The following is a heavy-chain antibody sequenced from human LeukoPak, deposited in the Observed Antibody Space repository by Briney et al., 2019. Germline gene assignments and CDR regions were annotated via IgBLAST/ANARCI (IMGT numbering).Heavy chain of an antibody. V-gene: IGHV3-23*01. CDR3: AKEAAGLRYFDWFPSLFDY. Sequence: PGGSLRLSCAASGFTFRTYNMNWVRQAPGKGLEWVSAISGSGGSTYYADSVKGRFTISRDNSKNTLYLQMNSLRAEDTAVYYCAKEAAGLRYFDWFPSLFDYWGQGTLVTVSS. CDR2: ISGSGGST. J-gene: IGHJ4*02. D-gene: IGHD3-9*01. CDR1: GFTFRTYN.